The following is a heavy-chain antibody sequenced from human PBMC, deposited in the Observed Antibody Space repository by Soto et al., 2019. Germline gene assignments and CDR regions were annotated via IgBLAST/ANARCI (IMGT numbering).Heavy chain of an antibody. CDR1: GFTFSNSG. V-gene: IGHV3-30*03. D-gene: IGHD1-20*01. CDR3: ASRITAGY. J-gene: IGHJ4*02. CDR2: ISSNGLTK. Sequence: LRLSCAVSGFTFSNSGMHWVRQAPGKGLEWVALISSNGLTKYYADSVKGRFTISRDNSKDTLYLQMDSLRPEDTALYYCASRITAGYWGQGTLVTVSS.